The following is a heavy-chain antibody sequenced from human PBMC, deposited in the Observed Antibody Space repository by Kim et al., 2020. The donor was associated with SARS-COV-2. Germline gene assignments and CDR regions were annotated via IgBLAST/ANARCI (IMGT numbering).Heavy chain of an antibody. CDR2: IYSGGST. CDR1: GFTVSSNY. V-gene: IGHV3-53*01. J-gene: IGHJ3*02. CDR3: VRGHSSTSAFDI. D-gene: IGHD2-2*01. Sequence: GGSLRLSCAASGFTVSSNYMSWVRQAPGKGLEWVSVIYSGGSTYYADSVKGRFTIYRDNSKNTLYLQMNSLRAEDTAVYYCVRGHSSTSAFDIWGQGTMVTVSS.